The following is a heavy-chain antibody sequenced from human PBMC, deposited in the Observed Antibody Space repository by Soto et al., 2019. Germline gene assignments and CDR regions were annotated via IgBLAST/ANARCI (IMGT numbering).Heavy chain of an antibody. CDR1: GFTFSSYW. Sequence: GSLRLSCTASGFTFSSYWMNWVRQAPGKGLEWVSYISSGASNMYYADSVKGRFTISRDNAQSSLYLQMNSLRVEDTAVYYCARDPNYDFWSGYRNKEGTYGMDVWGQGTTVTVSS. CDR2: ISSGASNM. J-gene: IGHJ6*02. V-gene: IGHV3-48*03. CDR3: ARDPNYDFWSGYRNKEGTYGMDV. D-gene: IGHD3-3*01.